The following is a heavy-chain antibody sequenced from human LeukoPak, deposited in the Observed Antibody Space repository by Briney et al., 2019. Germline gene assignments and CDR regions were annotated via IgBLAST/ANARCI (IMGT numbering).Heavy chain of an antibody. J-gene: IGHJ2*01. CDR3: ARGPLEGSWYFDL. CDR1: GFTFSSYS. V-gene: IGHV3-21*01. D-gene: IGHD5-24*01. Sequence: GGSLRLSCAASGFTFSSYSVNWVRQAPGKGLEWVSFISSTSTYIYYADSVKGRFTISRDNAKNSLFLQMNSLRAEDTAVYYCARGPLEGSWYFDLWGRGTLVTVSS. CDR2: ISSTSTYI.